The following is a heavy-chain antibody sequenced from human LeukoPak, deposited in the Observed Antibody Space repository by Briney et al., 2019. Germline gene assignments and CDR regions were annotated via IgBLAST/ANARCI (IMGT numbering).Heavy chain of an antibody. CDR3: ARHAAEIAIMRYSSSWYTRYYFDY. D-gene: IGHD6-13*01. J-gene: IGHJ4*02. CDR2: IYYSGST. Sequence: SETLSLTCTVSGGSIGSYYWTWIRQPPGKGLEWIGYIYYSGSTNYNPSLKSRVTISVDTSKNQFSLKLSSVTAADTAVYYCARHAAEIAIMRYSSSWYTRYYFDYWGQGTLVTVSS. V-gene: IGHV4-59*08. CDR1: GGSIGSYY.